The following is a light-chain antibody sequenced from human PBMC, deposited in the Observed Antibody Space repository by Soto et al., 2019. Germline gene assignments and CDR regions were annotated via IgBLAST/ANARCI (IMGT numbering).Light chain of an antibody. Sequence: DVQMTQSPSTLSASVGDRVTITCRASQNIDNWLAWYQQKLGKAPKLLIYKASSLETGVPSRFSGSGSGTEFSLTISNLEPDDFATYHCQQLNSYPFTFGQGTRLEIK. CDR2: KAS. J-gene: IGKJ5*01. CDR3: QQLNSYPFT. V-gene: IGKV1-5*03. CDR1: QNIDNW.